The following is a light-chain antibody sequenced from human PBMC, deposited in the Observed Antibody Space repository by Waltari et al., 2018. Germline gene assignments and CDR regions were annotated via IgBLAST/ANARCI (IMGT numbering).Light chain of an antibody. V-gene: IGKV1-27*01. CDR2: AAS. Sequence: DIQMNQSPSSLSASVGDRLTVTCRASRDINRELSWYQQKPGKAPTLLIYAASSLQTGVSSRFSGSGSGTDFTLTISSLQPEDVATYYCQQDYTTPYTFGQGTKVEIK. CDR3: QQDYTTPYT. CDR1: RDINRE. J-gene: IGKJ2*01.